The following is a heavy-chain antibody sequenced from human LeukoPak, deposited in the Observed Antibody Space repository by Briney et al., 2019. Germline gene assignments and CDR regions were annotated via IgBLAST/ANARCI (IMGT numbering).Heavy chain of an antibody. Sequence: PSETLSLTCTVSGGSISSSSYYWGWIRQPPGKGLEWIGSIYYSGSTYYNPSLKSRVTISVDTSKNQFSLKLSSVTATDTAVYYCARHKIVRIVVVPAANQVNWFDPWGQGTLVTVSS. CDR3: ARHKIVRIVVVPAANQVNWFDP. CDR2: IYYSGST. CDR1: GGSISSSSYY. J-gene: IGHJ5*02. V-gene: IGHV4-39*01. D-gene: IGHD2-2*01.